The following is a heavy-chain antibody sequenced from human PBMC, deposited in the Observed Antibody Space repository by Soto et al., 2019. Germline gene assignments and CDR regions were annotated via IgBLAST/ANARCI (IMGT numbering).Heavy chain of an antibody. CDR2: ILHTGGT. Sequence: PSETLSLTCAVSGGSISGGGFSWSWIRQPPGKGLEWIGYILHTGGTNYNPSLRSRVTMSVDTSKNQFSLKLSSVTAADTAVYYCAASAPPATNYYYAMDVWGQGTTVTVSS. V-gene: IGHV4-30-2*02. CDR1: GGSISGGGFS. CDR3: AASAPPATNYYYAMDV. J-gene: IGHJ6*02. D-gene: IGHD5-12*01.